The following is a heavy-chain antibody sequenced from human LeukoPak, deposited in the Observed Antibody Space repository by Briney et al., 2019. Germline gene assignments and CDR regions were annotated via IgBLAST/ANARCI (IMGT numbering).Heavy chain of an antibody. V-gene: IGHV4-38-2*02. D-gene: IGHD3-10*01. Sequence: SETLSLTCTVSVYSITRGYYWGWIRQPPGKGLEWIGGIHHSGNTYYNPSLKSRVTISVDTSKNQFSLKLSSVTAADTAVYYCARHLRESSGSYYGYYYYYYMDVWGKGTTVTISS. CDR3: ARHLRESSGSYYGYYYYYYMDV. CDR2: IHHSGNT. CDR1: VYSITRGYY. J-gene: IGHJ6*03.